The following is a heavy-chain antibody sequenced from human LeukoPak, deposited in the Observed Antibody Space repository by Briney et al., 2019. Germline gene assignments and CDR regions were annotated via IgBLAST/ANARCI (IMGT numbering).Heavy chain of an antibody. Sequence: SSETLSLTCTVSGGSISSYCWSWIRQPPGKGLEWIGYIYYSGSTHYNPSLKSRVTISVDTTKNQFSLKLSSVTAADTAVYYCARGMMTYYYYIDVWGKGTTVTVSS. CDR3: ARGMMTYYYYIDV. J-gene: IGHJ6*03. CDR1: GGSISSYC. V-gene: IGHV4-59*01. CDR2: IYYSGST. D-gene: IGHD3-16*01.